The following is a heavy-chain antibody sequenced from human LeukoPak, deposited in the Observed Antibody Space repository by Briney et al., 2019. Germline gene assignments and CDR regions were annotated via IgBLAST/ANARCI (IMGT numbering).Heavy chain of an antibody. Sequence: GGSLRLSCAASGFTFSSYAMSWVRQAPGKGLEWVSAISGSGGSTYYADSVKGRFTISRDNSKNTLYLQMNSLRAEDTAVYYCARAGYYDILTGYSKGAFDYWGQGTLVTVSS. J-gene: IGHJ4*02. V-gene: IGHV3-23*01. CDR2: ISGSGGST. CDR3: ARAGYYDILTGYSKGAFDY. CDR1: GFTFSSYA. D-gene: IGHD3-9*01.